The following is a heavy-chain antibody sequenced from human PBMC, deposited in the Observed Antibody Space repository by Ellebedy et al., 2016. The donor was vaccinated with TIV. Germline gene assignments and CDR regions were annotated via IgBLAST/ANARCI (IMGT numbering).Heavy chain of an antibody. Sequence: GGSLRLSCEASGFTFSNSNLNWVRQAPGKGLEWVSYISTGSRNINYADSVKGRFTISRDNAKNSLYLHMNSLRDEDTAVYYCARDGAYNYDTYWYFDLWGRGTLVTVSS. CDR2: ISTGSRNI. CDR1: GFTFSNSN. J-gene: IGHJ2*01. D-gene: IGHD5-18*01. CDR3: ARDGAYNYDTYWYFDL. V-gene: IGHV3-48*02.